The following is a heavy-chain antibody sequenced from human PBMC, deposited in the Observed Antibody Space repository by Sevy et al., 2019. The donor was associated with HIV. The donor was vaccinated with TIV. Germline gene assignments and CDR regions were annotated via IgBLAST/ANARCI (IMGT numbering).Heavy chain of an antibody. Sequence: ASVKVSCKSSGGTFSSYDINWVRQAPGQGLEWVGQIIPIFGKSSYAHNFQGRVTITADESTRTAYMELSSRGSEDTAVYYCARGGGAVDHGMDVWGQGTTVTVSS. CDR1: GGTFSSYD. D-gene: IGHD2-21*01. CDR2: IIPIFGKS. J-gene: IGHJ6*02. V-gene: IGHV1-69*13. CDR3: ARGGGAVDHGMDV.